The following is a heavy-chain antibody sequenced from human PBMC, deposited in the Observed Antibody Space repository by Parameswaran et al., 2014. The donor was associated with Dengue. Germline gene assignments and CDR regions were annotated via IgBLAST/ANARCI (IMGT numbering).Heavy chain of an antibody. CDR2: IYYSGST. D-gene: IGHD3-3*01. Sequence: RWIRQPPGKGLEWIGYIYYSGSTNYNPSLKSRVTISVDTSKNQFSLKLSSVTAADTAVYYCARFRLTKEWSIYYYYGMDVWGQGTMVTVSS. CDR3: ARFRLTKEWSIYYYYGMDV. J-gene: IGHJ6*02. V-gene: IGHV4-59*12.